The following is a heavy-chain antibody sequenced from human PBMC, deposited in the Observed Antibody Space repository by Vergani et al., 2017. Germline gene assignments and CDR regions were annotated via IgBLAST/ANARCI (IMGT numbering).Heavy chain of an antibody. CDR1: GFSFSDYY. J-gene: IGHJ5*02. Sequence: QVQLVESGGGLVKPGGSLRLSCAASGFSFSDYYMSWIRQAPGKGLEGLSYISSSGTYTTYADSVKGRFNISRDKAKNSLYLQMNSLRAEDTAVYYCARDVGEERLLPPGWFDPWGQGTLVTVSS. CDR3: ARDVGEERLLPPGWFDP. D-gene: IGHD5-24*01. V-gene: IGHV3-11*05. CDR2: ISSSGTYT.